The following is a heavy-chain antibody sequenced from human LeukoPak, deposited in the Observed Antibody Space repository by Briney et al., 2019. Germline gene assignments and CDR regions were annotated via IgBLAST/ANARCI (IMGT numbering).Heavy chain of an antibody. CDR3: ARSLLKTYYYYGMDV. Sequence: PSETLSLTCTVSGGSISSSSYYWSWIRQPPGKGLEWIGEINHSGSTNYNPSLKSRVTISVDTSKNQFSLKLSSVTAADTAVYYCARSLLKTYYYYGMDVWGQGTTVTVSS. V-gene: IGHV4-39*07. CDR2: INHSGST. D-gene: IGHD1-26*01. J-gene: IGHJ6*02. CDR1: GGSISSSSYY.